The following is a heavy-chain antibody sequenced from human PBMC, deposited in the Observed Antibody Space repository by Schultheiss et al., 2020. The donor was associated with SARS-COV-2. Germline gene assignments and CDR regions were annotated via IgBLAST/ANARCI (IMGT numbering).Heavy chain of an antibody. D-gene: IGHD2-15*01. CDR2: IGTAGDT. Sequence: GESLKISCAASGFTFSSYDMHWVRQATGKGLEWVSAIGTAGDTYYPGSVKGRFTISRDNSKNTLYLQMNSLRAEDTAVYYCARDAGRSGHTPLDYWGQGTLVTVSS. V-gene: IGHV3-13*01. CDR3: ARDAGRSGHTPLDY. CDR1: GFTFSSYD. J-gene: IGHJ4*02.